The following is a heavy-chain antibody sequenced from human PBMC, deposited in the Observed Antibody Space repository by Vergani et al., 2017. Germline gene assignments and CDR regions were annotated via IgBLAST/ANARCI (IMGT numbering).Heavy chain of an antibody. V-gene: IGHV4-30-4*08. D-gene: IGHD3-22*01. Sequence: QVQLQESGPGLVKPSQTLSLTCTVSGGSISSGDYYWSWIRQPPGKGLEWIGYIYYSGSTYYNPSLKSRVTISVDTSKNQFSLKLSSVTAADTAVYYCASYPTPYYDSLGHWFDPWGQGTLVTVSS. CDR3: ASYPTPYYDSLGHWFDP. J-gene: IGHJ5*02. CDR1: GGSISSGDYY. CDR2: IYYSGST.